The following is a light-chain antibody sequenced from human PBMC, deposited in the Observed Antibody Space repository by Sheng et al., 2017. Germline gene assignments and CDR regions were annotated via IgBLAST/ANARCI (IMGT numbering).Light chain of an antibody. V-gene: IGKV3-20*01. J-gene: IGKJ2*01. CDR3: QQYGSSPPYT. CDR1: QIVTSNY. Sequence: EIVLTQSPGPLSLSPGERVTLSCRTSQIVTSNYLALYQQKPGQPPRLLIYGASSRATGIPDRFSGSGSGTDFTLTITRLEPEDFAVYYCQQYGSSPPYTFGQGTKLEI. CDR2: GAS.